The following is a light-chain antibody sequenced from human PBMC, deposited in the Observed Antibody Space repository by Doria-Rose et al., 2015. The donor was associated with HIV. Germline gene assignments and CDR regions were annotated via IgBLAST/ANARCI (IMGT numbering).Light chain of an antibody. J-gene: IGKJ1*01. CDR1: QNISHY. CDR3: LLSYTIPWT. Sequence: TQSPSSLSASIRDRVTITCRTSQNISHYLAWYQQKPGKAPNLLIYAASTLQSGVPSRFSGSGSGTDFTLTIGSLQPEDFATYYCLLSYTIPWTFGQGTKVDIK. CDR2: AAS. V-gene: IGKV1-39*01.